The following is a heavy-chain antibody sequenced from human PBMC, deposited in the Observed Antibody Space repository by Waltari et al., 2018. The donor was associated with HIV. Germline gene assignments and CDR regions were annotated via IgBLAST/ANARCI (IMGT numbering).Heavy chain of an antibody. CDR2: IRSVGSYI. CDR3: AGGGYDYAWGTYRPFDY. V-gene: IGHV3-21*03. D-gene: IGHD3-16*02. Sequence: EVQLVESGGGLVKPGGSLRLSCAASGFTFSTYNMNWVRQAPGKGREWVSVIRSVGSYIYYPDSFKGRFTISRDNAKNSLYLQMNSLRAEDTAVYYCAGGGYDYAWGTYRPFDYWGQGTLVTVSS. J-gene: IGHJ4*02. CDR1: GFTFSTYN.